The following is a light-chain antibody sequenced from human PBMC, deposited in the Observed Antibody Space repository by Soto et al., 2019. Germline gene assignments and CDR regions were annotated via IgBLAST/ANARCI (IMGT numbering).Light chain of an antibody. J-gene: IGKJ2*01. V-gene: IGKV4-1*01. CDR1: QSVLYSSNNKNY. CDR3: QPYYSTPNT. CDR2: WAS. Sequence: DIVMTQSPDSLAVSLGERATINCKSSQSVLYSSNNKNYLAWYQQKPVQPPKLLIYWASTRESGVPDRFSGSGSGTDFTLTISSLQAEDVAGYYCQPYYSTPNTFGQGTKLEIK.